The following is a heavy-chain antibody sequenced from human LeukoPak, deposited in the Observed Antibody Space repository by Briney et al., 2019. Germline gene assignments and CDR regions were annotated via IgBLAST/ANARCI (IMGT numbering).Heavy chain of an antibody. CDR2: INSDGRST. CDR1: GFTFRSYW. Sequence: GRSLRLSCAASGFTFRSYWMHWVRQAPGKGLVWVSRINSDGRSTSYADSVKGRFTISRDNAKNTLYLQMNSLRAEDTALYYCARDGVYGGSGYDYWGQGTRVTVSS. J-gene: IGHJ4*02. D-gene: IGHD3-22*01. CDR3: ARDGVYGGSGYDY. V-gene: IGHV3-74*01.